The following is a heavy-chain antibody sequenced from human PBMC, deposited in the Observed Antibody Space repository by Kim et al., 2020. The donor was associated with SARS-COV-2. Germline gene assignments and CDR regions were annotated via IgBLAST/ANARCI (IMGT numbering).Heavy chain of an antibody. CDR3: VRENHYAVDI. V-gene: IGHV3-48*04. Sequence: GGSLRLSCAASGFTLSIYRMNWVRQSPGKGLEWVSHISGNGSIKKHADSVRGRFTISRDNAKNSLFLQMNGLRADDTAVYYCVRENHYAVDIWCHGTAVT. CDR1: GFTLSIYR. J-gene: IGHJ3*02. CDR2: ISGNGSIK.